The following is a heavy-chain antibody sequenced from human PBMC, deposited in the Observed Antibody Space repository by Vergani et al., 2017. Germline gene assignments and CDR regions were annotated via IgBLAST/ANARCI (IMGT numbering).Heavy chain of an antibody. CDR2: ISWNSGSI. D-gene: IGHD2-21*02. CDR1: GFTFDDYA. CDR3: ARDPDNVVVTAIGWFDP. Sequence: EVQLVESGGGLVQPGRSLRLSCAASGFTFDDYAMHWVRQAPGKGLEWVSGISWNSGSIGYADSVKGRFTISRDNAKNSLYLQMNSLRAEDTALYYCARDPDNVVVTAIGWFDPWGQGTLVTVSS. V-gene: IGHV3-9*01. J-gene: IGHJ5*02.